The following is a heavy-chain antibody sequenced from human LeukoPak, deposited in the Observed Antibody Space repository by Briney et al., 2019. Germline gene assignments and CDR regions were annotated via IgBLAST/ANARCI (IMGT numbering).Heavy chain of an antibody. V-gene: IGHV4-34*01. J-gene: IGHJ4*02. D-gene: IGHD1-26*01. CDR1: GGSFSGYY. CDR3: ARYGGSYSFDY. CDR2: INHSGST. Sequence: SETLSLTCAVYGGSFSGYYWSWIRQPPGKGLDWIGEINHSGSTNYNPSLKSRVTISVDTSKNQFSLKLSSVTAADTAVYYCARYGGSYSFDYWGQGTLVTVSS.